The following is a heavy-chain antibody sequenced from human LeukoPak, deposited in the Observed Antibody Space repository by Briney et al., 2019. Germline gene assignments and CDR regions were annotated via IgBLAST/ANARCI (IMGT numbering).Heavy chain of an antibody. Sequence: GGSLRLSCAASGFTFSSYWMNWDRQAPGKGLEWVASINHNGNVNYYVDSVKGRFTISRDNAKNSLYLQMSNLRAEDTAVYFCARGGGLDVWGQGATVTVSS. CDR2: INHNGNVN. CDR3: ARGGGLDV. V-gene: IGHV3-7*03. J-gene: IGHJ6*02. CDR1: GFTFSSYW. D-gene: IGHD3-16*01.